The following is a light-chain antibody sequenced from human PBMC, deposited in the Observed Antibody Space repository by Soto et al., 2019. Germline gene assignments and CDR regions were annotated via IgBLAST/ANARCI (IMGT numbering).Light chain of an antibody. CDR3: QQYNKWPPYT. CDR2: GAS. V-gene: IGKV3-15*01. Sequence: EIVMTQSPANLSVSPGERATLSCRASQSVSSNLAWYQQKPGQGPRLLIYGASTRATSIPARFSGSGSGTESTLTINSLQSEDLSAYYCQQYNKWPPYTFGQATKLEIK. J-gene: IGKJ2*01. CDR1: QSVSSN.